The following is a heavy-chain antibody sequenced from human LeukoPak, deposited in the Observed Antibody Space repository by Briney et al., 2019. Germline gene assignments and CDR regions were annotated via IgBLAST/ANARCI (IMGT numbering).Heavy chain of an antibody. D-gene: IGHD5-24*01. CDR2: VSTSGST. CDR1: GVSISSYY. Sequence: SETLSLTCTVSGVSISSYYWSWIRQPVGKGLEWIGRVSTSGSTNYNPSLKSRVTMSVDTSENQFSLKLGSVTAADTAVYYCARDGYKYYYYYYMDVWGKGTTVTVSS. J-gene: IGHJ6*03. V-gene: IGHV4-4*07. CDR3: ARDGYKYYYYYYMDV.